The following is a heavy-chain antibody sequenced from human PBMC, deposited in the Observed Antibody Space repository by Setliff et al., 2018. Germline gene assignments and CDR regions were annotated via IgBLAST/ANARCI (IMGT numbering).Heavy chain of an antibody. CDR3: ARDSVTLGQLERRGGFRYYDMDV. D-gene: IGHD1-1*01. CDR2: ITPIFETA. J-gene: IGHJ6*02. Sequence: SVKVSCKASGGTLSGYAFSWVRQAPGQGHEWVGGITPIFETAHYAQKFQDRVTITADKSTSTVYMELNSLISEDTAVYFCARDSVTLGQLERRGGFRYYDMDVWGRGTTVTVSS. CDR1: GGTLSGYA. V-gene: IGHV1-69*06.